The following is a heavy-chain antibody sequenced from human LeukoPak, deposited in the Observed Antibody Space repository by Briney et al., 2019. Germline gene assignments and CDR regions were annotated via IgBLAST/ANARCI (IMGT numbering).Heavy chain of an antibody. J-gene: IGHJ4*02. Sequence: GRSLRLSCAASGFTFSSYGMHWVRQPPGKGPEWVADISYDGSNKYYADSVKGRFTIPRDNSKNTLYLQMNSLRAEDTAVYYCAKPGAVAVYFDYWGQGTLVTVSS. CDR1: GFTFSSYG. V-gene: IGHV3-30*18. D-gene: IGHD3-3*01. CDR3: AKPGAVAVYFDY. CDR2: ISYDGSNK.